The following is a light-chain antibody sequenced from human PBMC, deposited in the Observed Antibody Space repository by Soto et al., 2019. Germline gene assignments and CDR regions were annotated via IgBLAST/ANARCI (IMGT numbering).Light chain of an antibody. V-gene: IGKV3-20*01. Sequence: ETVLTQSPGTLSLSPGERATLSCRASQSVTSSDLAWYQQKPGQAPRLLIYGSSIRATGIPDRFSGSGSETDFILSISRLEPEDFAVEYCQQYGSSLFTFGQGKRLEIK. CDR2: GSS. J-gene: IGKJ5*01. CDR3: QQYGSSLFT. CDR1: QSVTSSD.